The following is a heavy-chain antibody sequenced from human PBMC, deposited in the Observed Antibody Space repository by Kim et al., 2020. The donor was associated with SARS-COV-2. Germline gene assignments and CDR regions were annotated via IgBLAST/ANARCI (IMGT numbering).Heavy chain of an antibody. V-gene: IGHV3-33*05. CDR3: ARPGRKHCSSTSCYLDY. J-gene: IGHJ4*02. D-gene: IGHD2-2*01. CDR1: GFTFSSYG. Sequence: GGSLRLSCAASGFTFSSYGMHWVRQAPGKGLEWVAVISYDGSNKYYADSVKGRFTISRDNSKNTLYLQMNSLRAEDTAVYYCARPGRKHCSSTSCYLDYWGQGTLVTVSS. CDR2: ISYDGSNK.